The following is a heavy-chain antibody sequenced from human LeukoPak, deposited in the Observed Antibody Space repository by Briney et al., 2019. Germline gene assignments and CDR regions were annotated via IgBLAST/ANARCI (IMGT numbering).Heavy chain of an antibody. J-gene: IGHJ4*02. D-gene: IGHD3-10*01. CDR1: GGSISSGGYY. V-gene: IGHV4-31*03. CDR2: IYYSGST. Sequence: PSETLSLTCIVSGGSISSGGYYWSWIRQHPGKGLEWIGYIYYSGSTYYNPSLKSRVTISVDTSKNQFSLKLSSVTAADTAVYYCARWQVPYYFDYWGQGALVTVSS. CDR3: ARWQVPYYFDY.